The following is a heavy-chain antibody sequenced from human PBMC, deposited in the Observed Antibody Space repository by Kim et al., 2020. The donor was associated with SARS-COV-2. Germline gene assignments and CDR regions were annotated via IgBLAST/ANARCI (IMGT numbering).Heavy chain of an antibody. CDR3: ARRVCGGSCYSGPWFDP. D-gene: IGHD2-15*01. CDR1: GYSFTSYW. V-gene: IGHV5-51*01. J-gene: IGHJ5*02. Sequence: GESLKISCKGSGYSFTSYWIGWVRQMPGKGLEWMGIIYPGDSDTRYSPSFQGQVTISADKSISTAYLQWSSLKASDTAMYYCARRVCGGSCYSGPWFDPWGQGTLVTVSS. CDR2: IYPGDSDT.